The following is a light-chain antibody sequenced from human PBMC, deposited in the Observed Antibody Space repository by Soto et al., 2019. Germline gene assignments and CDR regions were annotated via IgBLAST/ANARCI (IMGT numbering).Light chain of an antibody. CDR2: GAS. V-gene: IGKV3-20*01. Sequence: PPSHSTLSLSPVERAPLSCRASQSVNSRLAWYQKKPGQAPRLLIYGASSRATGIPDRFSGSGSGTDFTLTIRRLEPEDFAMYYCHLHDTSPQVTGGHGTRREIK. CDR3: HLHDTSPQVT. CDR1: QSVNSR. J-gene: IGKJ5*01.